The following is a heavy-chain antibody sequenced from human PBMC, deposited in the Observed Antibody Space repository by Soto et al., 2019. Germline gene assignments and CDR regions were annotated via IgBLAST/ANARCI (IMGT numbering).Heavy chain of an antibody. J-gene: IGHJ4*02. CDR1: GGSISSGGYY. CDR2: IYYSGST. D-gene: IGHD3-3*01. Sequence: SETLSLTCTVSGGSISSGGYYWSWIRQHPGKGLEWIGYIYYSGSTYYNPSLKSRVTISVDTSKNQFSLKLSSVTAADTAVYYCARGDFWSGYYMQPDYWGQGTLVTVSS. V-gene: IGHV4-31*03. CDR3: ARGDFWSGYYMQPDY.